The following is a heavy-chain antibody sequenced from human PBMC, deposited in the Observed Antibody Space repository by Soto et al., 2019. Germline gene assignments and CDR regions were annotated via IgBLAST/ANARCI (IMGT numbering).Heavy chain of an antibody. CDR1: GFTFSSYA. J-gene: IGHJ4*02. CDR3: ARDEDYYDSSAEGLFDY. Sequence: GGSLRLSCAASGFTFSSYAMHWVRQAPGKGLEWVAVISYDGSNKYYADSVKGRFTISRDNSKNTLYLQMNSLRAEDTAVYYCARDEDYYDSSAEGLFDYWGQGTLVTVSS. D-gene: IGHD3-22*01. CDR2: ISYDGSNK. V-gene: IGHV3-30-3*01.